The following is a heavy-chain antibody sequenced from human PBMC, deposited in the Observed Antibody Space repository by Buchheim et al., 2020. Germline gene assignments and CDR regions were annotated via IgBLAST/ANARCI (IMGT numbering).Heavy chain of an antibody. CDR2: IYYSGST. CDR3: ARRGYGSGSTDP. J-gene: IGHJ5*02. D-gene: IGHD3-10*01. Sequence: QVQLQESGPGLVKPSETLSLTCTVSGGSVSSDNYYWSWIRQPPGKGLEWIGHIYYSGSTNYNPSLKSRVTISIETSKNQFSLKLSSLTAADTAVYYCARRGYGSGSTDPWGQGTL. V-gene: IGHV4-61*01. CDR1: GGSVSSDNYY.